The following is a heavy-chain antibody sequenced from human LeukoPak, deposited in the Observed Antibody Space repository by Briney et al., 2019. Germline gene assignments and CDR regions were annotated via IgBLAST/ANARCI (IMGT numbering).Heavy chain of an antibody. CDR2: IYYSGST. Sequence: SETLSLTCTVSGGSISSYYWSWIRQPPGKGLEWIGYIYYSGSTNYNPSLKSRVTISVDTSKNQFSLKLSSVTAADTAVYYCARRDGWNYYFDYWGQGTLVTVSS. CDR1: GGSISSYY. CDR3: ARRDGWNYYFDY. D-gene: IGHD5-24*01. J-gene: IGHJ4*02. V-gene: IGHV4-59*08.